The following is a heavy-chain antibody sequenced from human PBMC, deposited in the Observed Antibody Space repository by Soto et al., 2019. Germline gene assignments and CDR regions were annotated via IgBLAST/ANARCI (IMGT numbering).Heavy chain of an antibody. Sequence: SETLSLTCTVSDDSITSGAYYWGLIRQPPGKGLEWIGTIQYRGSTYYNPSLKSRVTMSVDTSKNQFSLKLSSVTAADTAVYYCAREAGTRNYYYMDVWGKGTTVTVSS. CDR2: IQYRGST. J-gene: IGHJ6*03. CDR1: DDSITSGAYY. V-gene: IGHV4-39*07. CDR3: AREAGTRNYYYMDV. D-gene: IGHD2-2*01.